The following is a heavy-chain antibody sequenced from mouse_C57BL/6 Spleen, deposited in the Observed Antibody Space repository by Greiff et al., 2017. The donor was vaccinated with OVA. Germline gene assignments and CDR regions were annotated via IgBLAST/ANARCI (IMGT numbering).Heavy chain of an antibody. Sequence: QVQLQQPGAELVKPGASVKMSCKASGYTFTSYWMTWVKQRPGQGLEWIGDIYPGSGSTNYNEKFKSKATLTVDKSSSTAYMQLSSLTSEDSAVXYCSKNYYGSNDYWGQGTTLTVSS. CDR1: GYTFTSYW. D-gene: IGHD1-1*01. J-gene: IGHJ2*01. CDR2: IYPGSGST. V-gene: IGHV1-55*01. CDR3: SKNYYGSNDY.